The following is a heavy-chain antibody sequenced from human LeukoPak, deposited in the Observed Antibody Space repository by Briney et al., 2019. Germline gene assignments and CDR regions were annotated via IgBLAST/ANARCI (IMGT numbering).Heavy chain of an antibody. CDR1: GASLSTSS. Sequence: PSETLSLTCTVSGASLSTSSWTWIRQPPGKGLECIGFIYYSGTAHYHPSLKSRVTISVDTSKNQFSLKLSSVTAADTAVYYCASYVWGSYFFDYWGQGTLVTVSS. V-gene: IGHV4-59*08. D-gene: IGHD3-16*01. J-gene: IGHJ4*02. CDR3: ASYVWGSYFFDY. CDR2: IYYSGTA.